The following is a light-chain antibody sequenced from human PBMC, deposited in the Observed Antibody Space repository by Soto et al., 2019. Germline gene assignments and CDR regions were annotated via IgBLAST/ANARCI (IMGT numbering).Light chain of an antibody. V-gene: IGLV2-14*01. CDR3: SSYTSSSTRMV. CDR1: SSDVGGYNY. J-gene: IGLJ3*02. Sequence: QSALPQPASVSGSPGQSITISCTGTSSDVGGYNYVSWYQQHPGKAPKLMIYDVSNRPSGVSNRFSGSKSGNTASLTISVLQAEDEADYYCSSYTSSSTRMVFGGGTKLTVL. CDR2: DVS.